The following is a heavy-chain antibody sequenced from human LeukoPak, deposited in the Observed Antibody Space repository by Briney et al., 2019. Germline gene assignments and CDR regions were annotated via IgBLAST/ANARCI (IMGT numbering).Heavy chain of an antibody. J-gene: IGHJ3*02. V-gene: IGHV3-74*01. CDR1: GFTFSSYW. Sequence: PGGSLRLSCAASGFTFSSYWMHGVRQVPGKGLVWVSRINSDGSSTSYADSVKGRFTISRDNAKNTLYVQMNSLRAEDTAVYYCSTGSWHAFDIWGRGTMVTVSS. CDR2: INSDGSST. D-gene: IGHD6-6*01. CDR3: STGSWHAFDI.